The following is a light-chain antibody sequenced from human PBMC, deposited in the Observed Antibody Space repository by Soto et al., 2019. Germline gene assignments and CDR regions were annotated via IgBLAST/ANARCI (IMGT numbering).Light chain of an antibody. CDR3: QQRNNGPLT. CDR2: DAS. Sequence: EIVLTQSPATLSLSPGERATLSCRASQSIRTYLAWYQQKPGQAPRLLIYDASNRATGIPARFSGSVSGTDFTLTISSLGPEEFAGYYCQQRNNGPLTFGGGTKVEIK. CDR1: QSIRTY. V-gene: IGKV3-11*01. J-gene: IGKJ4*01.